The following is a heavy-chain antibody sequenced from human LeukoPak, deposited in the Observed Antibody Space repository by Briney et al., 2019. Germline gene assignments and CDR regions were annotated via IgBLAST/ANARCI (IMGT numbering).Heavy chain of an antibody. Sequence: GGSLRLSCAASGFTFSSYWMSWVRQAPGKGLEWVANIKQDGSEKYYVDSVKGRFTISRDNAKNSLYLQMNSLRAEDTAVYYCARGNDYVWGSYRTSPPYYYGMDVWGQGTTVTVSS. CDR2: IKQDGSEK. CDR3: ARGNDYVWGSYRTSPPYYYGMDV. V-gene: IGHV3-7*04. J-gene: IGHJ6*02. CDR1: GFTFSSYW. D-gene: IGHD3-16*02.